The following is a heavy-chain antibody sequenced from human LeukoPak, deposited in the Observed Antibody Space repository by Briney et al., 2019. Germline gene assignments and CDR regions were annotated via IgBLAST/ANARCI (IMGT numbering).Heavy chain of an antibody. CDR1: GGSITSSNYY. D-gene: IGHD6-19*01. CDR3: GRLEEAVGGSGWFDP. V-gene: IGHV4-39*01. J-gene: IGHJ5*01. Sequence: SETLSLTCTVSGGSITSSNYYWAWIRQPSGKGLEWIGSIYYSGSTYYNSSLKSRVTISIDTSKNQFSLRLTSVTAADTAMYICGRLEEAVGGSGWFDPWGQGTLVTVSS. CDR2: IYYSGST.